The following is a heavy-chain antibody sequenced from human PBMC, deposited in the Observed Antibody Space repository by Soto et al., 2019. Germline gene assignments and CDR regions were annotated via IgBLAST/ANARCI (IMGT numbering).Heavy chain of an antibody. V-gene: IGHV3-23*01. D-gene: IGHD4-17*01. J-gene: IGHJ2*01. CDR2: ISGSGGST. Sequence: GGALRLSCAASGFTFSSYAMSWVRQAPGKGLEWVSAISGSGGSTYYADSVKGRFTISRDNSKNTLYLQMNSLRAEDTAVYYCAKETTVTTSSWYFDLWGRGTLVTVSS. CDR1: GFTFSSYA. CDR3: AKETTVTTSSWYFDL.